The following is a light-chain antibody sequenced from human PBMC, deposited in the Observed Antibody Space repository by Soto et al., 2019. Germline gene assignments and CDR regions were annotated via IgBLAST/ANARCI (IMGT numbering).Light chain of an antibody. J-gene: IGKJ2*01. Sequence: EIVLTQSPGTLSLSPGESATLSCRASESVSSNYLAWYQQKPGQAPRLLIYGASSRATGIPNRFSGSGSGTEFTLTISSLQPDDFATYYCQQYNSYSGTFGQGTKLEIK. CDR1: ESVSSNY. CDR2: GAS. CDR3: QQYNSYSGT. V-gene: IGKV3-20*01.